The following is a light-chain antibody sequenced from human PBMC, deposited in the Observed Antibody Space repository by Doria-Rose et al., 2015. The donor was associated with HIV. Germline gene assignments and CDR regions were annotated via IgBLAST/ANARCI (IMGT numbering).Light chain of an antibody. CDR3: QQYNSYSPST. CDR1: QTISGW. Sequence: DIQVAQSPSTLSASVGDRVSTTCRASQTISGWLAWYQQMPGKDPKLLIYKASTLENGVPSRFSGSGSGTEFTLTISSLQPDDFATYYCQQYNSYSPSTFGQGTKVEIK. V-gene: IGKV1-5*03. J-gene: IGKJ1*01. CDR2: KAS.